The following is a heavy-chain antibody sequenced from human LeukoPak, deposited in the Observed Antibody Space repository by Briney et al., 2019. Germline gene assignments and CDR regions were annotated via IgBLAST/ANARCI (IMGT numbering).Heavy chain of an antibody. CDR3: ARDATVTDAFDI. D-gene: IGHD4-17*01. CDR2: IWYDGSNK. J-gene: IGHJ3*02. CDR1: GFTFSSYG. V-gene: IGHV3-33*01. Sequence: GGSLRLSCAASGFTFSSYGMHWVRQAPGKGLEWVAVIWYDGSNKYYADSVKGRFTISRDNSKNTLYLQTNSLRAEDTAVYYCARDATVTDAFDIWGQGTMVTVSS.